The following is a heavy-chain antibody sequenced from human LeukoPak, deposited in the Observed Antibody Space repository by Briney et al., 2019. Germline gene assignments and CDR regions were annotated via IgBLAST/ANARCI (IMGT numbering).Heavy chain of an antibody. D-gene: IGHD3-10*01. Sequence: AGTLRLSCAASGFTFSSYSMNWVRQAPGKGLEWVSSISSSSSYIYYADSVKGRFTISRDNAKNSLYLQMNSLRAEDTAVYYCASPRDGDYGGQGTLVTVSS. V-gene: IGHV3-21*01. CDR2: ISSSSSYI. J-gene: IGHJ4*02. CDR1: GFTFSSYS. CDR3: ASPRDGDY.